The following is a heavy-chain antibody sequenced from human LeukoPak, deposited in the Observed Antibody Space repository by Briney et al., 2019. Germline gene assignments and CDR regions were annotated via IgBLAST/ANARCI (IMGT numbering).Heavy chain of an antibody. CDR3: ARDVVARRDGYNLRSGDAFDI. J-gene: IGHJ3*02. Sequence: ASVKVSCKASGYTFTSYGISWVRQAPGQGLEWMGRISAYNGNTNYAQKLQGRVTMTTDTSTSTAYMELRSLRSDDTAVYYCARDVVARRDGYNLRSGDAFDIWGQGTMVTVSS. CDR1: GYTFTSYG. CDR2: ISAYNGNT. V-gene: IGHV1-18*01. D-gene: IGHD5-24*01.